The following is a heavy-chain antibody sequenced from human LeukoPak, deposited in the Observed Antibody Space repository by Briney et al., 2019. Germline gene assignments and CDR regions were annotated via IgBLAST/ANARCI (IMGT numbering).Heavy chain of an antibody. Sequence: SETLSLTCTVSGGSISSGSYYWSWIRQPAGKGLEWIGRIYTSGSTNYNPSLKSRVTISVDTSKNQFSLKLSSVTATDTAVYYCARAAALGLDYWGQGTLVTVSS. V-gene: IGHV4-61*02. CDR2: IYTSGST. J-gene: IGHJ4*02. CDR1: GGSISSGSYY. D-gene: IGHD6-13*01. CDR3: ARAAALGLDY.